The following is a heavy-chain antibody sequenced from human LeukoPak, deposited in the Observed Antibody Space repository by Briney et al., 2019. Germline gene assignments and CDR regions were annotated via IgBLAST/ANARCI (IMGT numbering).Heavy chain of an antibody. CDR3: ARHAGGDIVVVPAAIDWFDP. CDR1: GDSMSGINW. CDR2: IYHEGST. J-gene: IGHJ5*02. V-gene: IGHV4-4*02. D-gene: IGHD2-2*01. Sequence: PSETLSLTCAVSGDSMSGINWWSWVRQSPGQGLGGIGEIYHEGSTNYNPSLKRRATIAVDPSKNQFSLKLSSVTAADTAVYYCARHAGGDIVVVPAAIDWFDPWGQGTLVTVSS.